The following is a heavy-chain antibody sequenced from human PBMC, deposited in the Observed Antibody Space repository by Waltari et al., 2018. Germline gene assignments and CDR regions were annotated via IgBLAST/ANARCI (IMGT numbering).Heavy chain of an antibody. CDR1: GFSLSTSGVG. CDR2: IYWNDDK. V-gene: IGHV2-5*01. J-gene: IGHJ4*02. CDR3: AQAPSYSSYFDY. D-gene: IGHD4-4*01. Sequence: QITLKESGPTLVKPTQTLTLTCTFSGFSLSTSGVGGGWIRQPPGKAMEWLALIYWNDDKPYSPSLKSRRTITKDTSKNPVVLTMTNMDPVDTATYYCAQAPSYSSYFDYWGQGTRVTVSS.